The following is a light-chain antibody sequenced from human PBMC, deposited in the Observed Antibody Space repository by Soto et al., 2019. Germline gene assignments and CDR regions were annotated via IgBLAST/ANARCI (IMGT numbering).Light chain of an antibody. Sequence: IVMTQSPATLSVSPGERATLSCRASQSVSSNLAWYQHKPGQPPRLLIYGASSRATGIPARFSGVGSGTEFTLTIXSLQSEDFAVYYCQQYNNWPPGTFGQGTKVEIK. J-gene: IGKJ1*01. CDR1: QSVSSN. CDR3: QQYNNWPPGT. V-gene: IGKV3D-15*01. CDR2: GAS.